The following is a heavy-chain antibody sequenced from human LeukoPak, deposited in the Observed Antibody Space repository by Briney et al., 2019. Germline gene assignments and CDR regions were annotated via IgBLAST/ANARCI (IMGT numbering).Heavy chain of an antibody. CDR3: ARRYYYDSSGYSYYFDY. V-gene: IGHV3-23*01. D-gene: IGHD3-22*01. J-gene: IGHJ4*02. CDR1: GFTFSSYA. Sequence: PGGSLRLSCAASGFTFSSYAMSWVRQAPGRGLEWVSAISGSGGSTYYADSVKGRFTISRDNSKNTLYLQMNSLRAEDTAVYYCARRYYYDSSGYSYYFDYWGQGTLVTVSS. CDR2: ISGSGGST.